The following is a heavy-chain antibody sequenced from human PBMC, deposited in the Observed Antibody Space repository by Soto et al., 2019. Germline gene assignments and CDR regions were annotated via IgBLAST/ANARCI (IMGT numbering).Heavy chain of an antibody. V-gene: IGHV1-18*01. D-gene: IGHD2-8*01. CDR3: ARKALNAGSYYYYGMDV. CDR1: GYTFTSCG. CDR2: ISAYNGNT. J-gene: IGHJ6*02. Sequence: ASVTVSCTASGYTFTSCGISWVRQANGQGLEWMGWISAYNGNTNYAQKLQGRVTMTTDTSTSTAYVELRSLRSDDTAVYYCARKALNAGSYYYYGMDVWGQGTTVTVSS.